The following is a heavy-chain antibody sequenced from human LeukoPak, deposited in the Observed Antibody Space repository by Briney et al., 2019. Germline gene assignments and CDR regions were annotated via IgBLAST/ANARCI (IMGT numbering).Heavy chain of an antibody. Sequence: SVKVSCKSSGDTFSSYAISWVRQAPGQGRAWMGGSIPIFGTANYAQKFQGRVTITADASTSTAYKELSRLRSEDTAVYSREREGGSYGGSEYWGQGILVTVSS. J-gene: IGHJ4*02. CDR3: EREGGSYGGSEY. D-gene: IGHD1-26*01. CDR1: GDTFSSYA. CDR2: SIPIFGTA. V-gene: IGHV1-69*01.